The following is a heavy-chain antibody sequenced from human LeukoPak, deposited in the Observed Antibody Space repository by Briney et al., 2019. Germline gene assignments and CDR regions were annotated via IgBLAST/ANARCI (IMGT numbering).Heavy chain of an antibody. D-gene: IGHD4/OR15-4a*01. CDR1: ENNFVNHW. CDR2: IYPSDSDT. V-gene: IGHV5-51*01. J-gene: IGHJ4*02. CDR3: ARRNDYGDPFDY. Sequence: GESLKISCKGSENNFVNHWIGWVRQRPGKGLEWMGIIYPSDSDTRYNPSSQGHVAFSADKSINTAYLQWSSLEASDTAIYYCARRNDYGDPFDYWGQGTLVTVSS.